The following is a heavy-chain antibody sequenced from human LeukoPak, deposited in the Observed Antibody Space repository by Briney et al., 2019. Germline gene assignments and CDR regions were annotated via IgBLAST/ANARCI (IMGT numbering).Heavy chain of an antibody. J-gene: IGHJ6*02. CDR2: ISGSGGST. CDR1: GFTFSSYA. V-gene: IGHV3-23*01. Sequence: GASLRLSCAASGFTFSSYALSCVRHAPGKGLECVSAISGSGGSTYYADSVKGRFTISRDNSKNTLYLQMNSLRAEGTAVYYCAKGNRYFDWLPQYYYYYYGMDVWGQGTTVTVSS. CDR3: AKGNRYFDWLPQYYYYYYGMDV. D-gene: IGHD3-9*01.